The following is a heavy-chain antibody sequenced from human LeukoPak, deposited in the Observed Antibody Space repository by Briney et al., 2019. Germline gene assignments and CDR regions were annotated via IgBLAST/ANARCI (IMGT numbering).Heavy chain of an antibody. D-gene: IGHD6-19*01. CDR3: ARYSSRTSGWDDPFQI. CDR2: IASTTGYE. Sequence: GGSLRLSCAASGFTFSHYHMNWVRQAPGKGLEWVSSIASTTGYEFYADSLKGRFTISRDNAKNLLYLQMNTLRVEDTGVYYCARYSSRTSGWDDPFQIWGRGTMVTVSS. CDR1: GFTFSHYH. J-gene: IGHJ3*02. V-gene: IGHV3-21*01.